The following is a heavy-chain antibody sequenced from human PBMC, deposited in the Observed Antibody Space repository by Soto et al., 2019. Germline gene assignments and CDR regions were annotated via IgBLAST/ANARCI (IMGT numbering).Heavy chain of an antibody. Sequence: SVKVSCKASGGTFSSYAISWVRQAPGQGLEWMGGIIPIFGTANYTQKFQGRVTITADESTSTAYMELSSLRSEDTAVYYCARDPQYCSGGSCYSLQPSNCFDLWGQGTLVTVSS. CDR3: ARDPQYCSGGSCYSLQPSNCFDL. J-gene: IGHJ5*02. D-gene: IGHD2-15*01. V-gene: IGHV1-69*13. CDR2: IIPIFGTA. CDR1: GGTFSSYA.